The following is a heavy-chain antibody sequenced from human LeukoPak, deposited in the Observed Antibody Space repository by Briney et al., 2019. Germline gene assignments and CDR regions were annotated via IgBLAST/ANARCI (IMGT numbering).Heavy chain of an antibody. J-gene: IGHJ4*02. V-gene: IGHV1-2*06. CDR3: ARVYYYDSSGSLLFDY. CDR1: GYTFTGYY. Sequence: ASVKVSCKASGYTFTGYYMHWVRQAPGQGLEWMERINPNSGGTNYAQKFQGRVTMTRDTSISTAYMELSRLRSDDTAVYYCARVYYYDSSGSLLFDYWGQGTLVTVSS. D-gene: IGHD3-22*01. CDR2: INPNSGGT.